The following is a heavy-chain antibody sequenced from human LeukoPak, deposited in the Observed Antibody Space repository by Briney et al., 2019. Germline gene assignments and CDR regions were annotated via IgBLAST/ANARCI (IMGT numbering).Heavy chain of an antibody. V-gene: IGHV4-59*01. J-gene: IGHJ4*02. D-gene: IGHD3-22*01. CDR3: ARVGYYYDSSGINPFDY. CDR2: IYYSGST. CDR1: GGSISSYY. Sequence: SETLSLTCTVSGGSISSYYWSWIRQPPGKGLEWIGYIYYSGSTNYNPSLKSRVTISVDTSKNQFSLKLSSVTAADTAVYYCARVGYYYDSSGINPFDYWGQGTLVTVSS.